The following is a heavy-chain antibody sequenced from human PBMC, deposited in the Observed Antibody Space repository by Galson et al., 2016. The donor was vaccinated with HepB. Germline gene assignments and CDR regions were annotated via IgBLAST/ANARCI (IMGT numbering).Heavy chain of an antibody. J-gene: IGHJ6*02. CDR3: ARDRGYYGVDV. D-gene: IGHD2-15*01. V-gene: IGHV1-3*01. CDR1: GYTFTTYK. CDR2: INAGNGNT. Sequence: SCKASGYTFTTYKIHWVRQAPGQRLEWMGWINAGNGNTKDSQKFQGRVTITRDTSASTAYMELSSLRSEDTAVYYCARDRGYYGVDVWGQGTTVTVSS.